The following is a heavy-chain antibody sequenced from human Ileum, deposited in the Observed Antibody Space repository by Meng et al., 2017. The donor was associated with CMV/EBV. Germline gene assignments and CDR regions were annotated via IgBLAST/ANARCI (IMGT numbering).Heavy chain of an antibody. CDR1: GGSFSGYY. CDR2: INHSGST. V-gene: IGHV4-34*01. CDR3: ARARSSDYYYGMDV. J-gene: IGHJ6*02. D-gene: IGHD6-13*01. Sequence: GSLRLSCAVYGGSFSGYYWSWIRQPPGKGLEWIGEINHSGSTNYNPSLKSRVTISVDTSKNQFSLKLSSVTAADTAVYYCARARSSDYYYGMDVWGQGTTVTVSS.